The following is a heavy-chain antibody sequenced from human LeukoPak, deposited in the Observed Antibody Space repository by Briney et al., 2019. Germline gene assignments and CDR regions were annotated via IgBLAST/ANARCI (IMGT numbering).Heavy chain of an antibody. Sequence: SETLSLTCSVSGGSISSSSYYWGWIRQPPGKGLEWIGSIYYSESTYYNSSLKSRVTISVDTSKSQFSLKLNSVTAADTAIYYCARQTQRRITIFGVVIRDYWGQGTLVTVSS. CDR3: ARQTQRRITIFGVVIRDY. V-gene: IGHV4-39*01. CDR1: GGSISSSSYY. D-gene: IGHD3-3*01. CDR2: IYYSEST. J-gene: IGHJ4*02.